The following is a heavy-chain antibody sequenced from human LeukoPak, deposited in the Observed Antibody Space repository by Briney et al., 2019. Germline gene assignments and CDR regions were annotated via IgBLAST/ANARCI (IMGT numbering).Heavy chain of an antibody. CDR1: GFTFSSFA. Sequence: GRPLRLSCAASGFTFSSFAMHWVRQAPGKGLEWVAVVSYEGNDKYYADSVKGRFTISRDNSKNTVYLQMNSLRPEDTAVYYCAKRKVTWELDYWGQGTLVTVSS. CDR2: VSYEGNDK. J-gene: IGHJ4*02. V-gene: IGHV3-30*18. CDR3: AKRKVTWELDY. D-gene: IGHD1-26*01.